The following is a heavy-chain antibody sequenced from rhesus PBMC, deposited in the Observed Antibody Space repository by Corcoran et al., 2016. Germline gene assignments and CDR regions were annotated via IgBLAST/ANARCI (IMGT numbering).Heavy chain of an antibody. CDR2: IRSGGST. CDR3: AREGTDYEDDYGYDRDYFDY. Sequence: QVQLQQWGEGLVKPSETLSLTCAVYGGSISSNYWSWIRQPPGKGLAWIGRIRSGGSTNYNPSLKIRVTMSIDTSKNQFSLKLSSVTAADTAVYYCAREGTDYEDDYGYDRDYFDYWGHGVLVTVSS. CDR1: GGSISSNY. V-gene: IGHV4-160*01. D-gene: IGHD3-9*01. J-gene: IGHJ4*01.